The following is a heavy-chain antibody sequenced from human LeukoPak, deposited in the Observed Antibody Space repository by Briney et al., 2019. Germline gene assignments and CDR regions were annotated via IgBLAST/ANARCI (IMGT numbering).Heavy chain of an antibody. V-gene: IGHV4-59*01. D-gene: IGHD3-22*01. CDR1: GGSISSYY. Sequence: PSETLSLTCTVSGGSISSYYWSWIRQPPGKGLEWIGYIYYSGSTNYNPSLKSRVTISVDTSKNQFSLKLSSVTAADTAVYYCARAPPVYYYDSSGYSASSDYWGQGTLVTVSS. J-gene: IGHJ4*02. CDR3: ARAPPVYYYDSSGYSASSDY. CDR2: IYYSGST.